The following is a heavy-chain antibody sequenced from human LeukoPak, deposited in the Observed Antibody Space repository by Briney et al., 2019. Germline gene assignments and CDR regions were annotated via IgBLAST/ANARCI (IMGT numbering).Heavy chain of an antibody. V-gene: IGHV3-48*01. J-gene: IGHJ3*01. CDR1: GFTFSSYW. CDR3: ASRAAASTGYAFDL. Sequence: GGSLRLSCAASGFTFSSYWMHWVRQAPGKGLEWVSYISSTTGIIYYADSVKGRFTISRDNAKNSLYLQMNSLRAEDTAVYYCASRAAASTGYAFDLWGQGTMVTVSS. D-gene: IGHD6-13*01. CDR2: ISSTTGII.